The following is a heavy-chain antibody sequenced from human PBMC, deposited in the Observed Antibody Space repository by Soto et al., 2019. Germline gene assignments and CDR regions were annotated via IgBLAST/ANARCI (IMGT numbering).Heavy chain of an antibody. CDR3: ATLNSFGSDY. J-gene: IGHJ4*02. CDR1: VFTVISCE. CDR2: ISSSGSTI. V-gene: IGHV3-48*03. D-gene: IGHD5-18*01. Sequence: WGYRRLSCASSVFTVISCEMNWLRQAPGNGLEWVSSISSSGSTIYYADSVKGRFTISRDNAKNSLYLQMNSLRAEDTAVYYCATLNSFGSDYWGRGTLVTVSS.